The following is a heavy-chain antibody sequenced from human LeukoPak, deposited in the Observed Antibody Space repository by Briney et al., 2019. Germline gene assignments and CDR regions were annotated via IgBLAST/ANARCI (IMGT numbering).Heavy chain of an antibody. Sequence: GSLRLSCAASGFSFSSYGMHWVRQAPGKGLEWVAFIRYDGSNKYYADSVKGRFTISRDNSKNTLYLQMNSLRAEDTAVYYCAKISPITMNYDYWGQGTLVTVSS. CDR3: AKISPITMNYDY. D-gene: IGHD3-22*01. J-gene: IGHJ4*02. CDR1: GFSFSSYG. CDR2: IRYDGSNK. V-gene: IGHV3-30*02.